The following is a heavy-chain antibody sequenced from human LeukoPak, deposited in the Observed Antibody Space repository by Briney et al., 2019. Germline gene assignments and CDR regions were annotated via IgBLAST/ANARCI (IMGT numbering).Heavy chain of an antibody. J-gene: IGHJ3*02. D-gene: IGHD1-14*01. V-gene: IGHV4-59*01. CDR3: ARYIRTSRRAFDI. CDR1: GGSITNYY. Sequence: PSETLSLTCTVSGGSITNYYWSWIRQPPGNGLEWIAYIYYTGSTNYNPSLKSRVTISVDTSKNQFSLKLSSVTAADTAVYYCARYIRTSRRAFDIWGQGTMVTVSS. CDR2: IYYTGST.